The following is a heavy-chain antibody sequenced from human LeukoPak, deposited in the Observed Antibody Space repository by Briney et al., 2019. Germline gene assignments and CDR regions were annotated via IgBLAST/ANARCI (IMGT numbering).Heavy chain of an antibody. V-gene: IGHV4-39*01. CDR2: ST. CDR1: GGSISTGSYY. J-gene: IGHJ4*02. Sequence: SETLSLTCTVSGGSISTGSYYWGWIRQPPGKGLEWIGSSTYYNPSLKSRVTISVDTSKNQFSLKRSSVTAADTAVYYCTRTLNYFDSSGHYYRDYWGQGTLVTVSS. D-gene: IGHD3-22*01. CDR3: TRTLNYFDSSGHYYRDY.